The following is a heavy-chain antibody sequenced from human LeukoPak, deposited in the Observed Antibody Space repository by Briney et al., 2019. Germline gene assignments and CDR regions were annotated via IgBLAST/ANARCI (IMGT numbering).Heavy chain of an antibody. CDR2: IYHSGST. V-gene: IGHV4-30-2*01. D-gene: IGHD4-17*01. J-gene: IGHJ4*02. Sequence: SETLSLTCAVSGGSISSGGYSWSWLRQPPGKGLEWIGYIYHSGSTYYNPSLKSRVTISVDRSKNQFSLKLSSVTAADTAVYYCAREGDYGFDYWGQGTLVTVSS. CDR3: AREGDYGFDY. CDR1: GGSISSGGYS.